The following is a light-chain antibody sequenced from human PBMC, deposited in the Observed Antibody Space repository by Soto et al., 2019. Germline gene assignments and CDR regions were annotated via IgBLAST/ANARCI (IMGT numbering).Light chain of an antibody. Sequence: QSALTQPPSASGSPVQSVTISCTGTSSDVGGYNYVSWYQQHPGKAPKFLIFEVSRRPSGVPDRFSGSKSGNTASLTVSGPQADDEADYYCSSYAGSNNPVIFGGGTKVTVL. J-gene: IGLJ2*01. CDR1: SSDVGGYNY. V-gene: IGLV2-8*01. CDR2: EVS. CDR3: SSYAGSNNPVI.